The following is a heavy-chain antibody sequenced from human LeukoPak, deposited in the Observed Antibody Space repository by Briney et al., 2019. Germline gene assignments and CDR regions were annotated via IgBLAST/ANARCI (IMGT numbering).Heavy chain of an antibody. CDR3: ARDLVDIVVVVAATSTFFDY. CDR2: ISAYNGNT. J-gene: IGHJ4*02. D-gene: IGHD2-15*01. V-gene: IGHV1-18*01. Sequence: ASVKVSCKASGYTFTSYGISWVRQAPGQGLEWMGWISAYNGNTNYAQKLQGRVTMTTDTSTSTAYMELRSLRSDDTAVYYCARDLVDIVVVVAATSTFFDYWGQGTLVTVSS. CDR1: GYTFTSYG.